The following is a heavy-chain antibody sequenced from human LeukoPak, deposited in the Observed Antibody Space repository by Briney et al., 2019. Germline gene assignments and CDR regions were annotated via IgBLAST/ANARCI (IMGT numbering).Heavy chain of an antibody. J-gene: IGHJ2*01. V-gene: IGHV4-39*07. CDR3: ARDPPLRKNGNLDL. D-gene: IGHD1-14*01. CDR1: GGSISSTSYY. Sequence: SETLSLTCTVSGGSISSTSYYWGWIRQPPGKGLEWIGSIYYSGITYYNPSLKSRVTISVEMSKNQFSLKLSSVTAADTAVYYWARDPPLRKNGNLDLGGGGPRVMVSS. CDR2: IYYSGIT.